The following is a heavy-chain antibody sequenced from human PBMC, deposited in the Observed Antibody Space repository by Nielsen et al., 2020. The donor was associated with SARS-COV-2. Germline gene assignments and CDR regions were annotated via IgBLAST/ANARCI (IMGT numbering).Heavy chain of an antibody. CDR3: ARDQDGGAATSNWYFDL. V-gene: IGHV3-48*01. J-gene: IGHJ2*01. D-gene: IGHD6-25*01. Sequence: GGSLRLSCAASGFRFNVYSMSWVRQAPGKGPEWLSYISRTSDTKYYADSVKGRFTISRDNGDNLLFLQLDSLKVEDTAVYYCARDQDGGAATSNWYFDLWGRGTLVIVSS. CDR1: GFRFNVYS. CDR2: ISRTSDTK.